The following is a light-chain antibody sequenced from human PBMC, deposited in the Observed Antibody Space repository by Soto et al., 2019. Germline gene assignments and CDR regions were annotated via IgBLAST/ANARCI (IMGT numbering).Light chain of an antibody. CDR3: SSYTSSSFYV. Sequence: QSALTQPASVSGSPGQSITISCTGTSSDVGGYNYVSWYQQHPGKAPKLMIYDVSNRPSGVSNRFSGSKSGNTASLTISGLQADDEAYYYCSSYTSSSFYVFGTGTKLTVL. CDR1: SSDVGGYNY. J-gene: IGLJ1*01. CDR2: DVS. V-gene: IGLV2-14*01.